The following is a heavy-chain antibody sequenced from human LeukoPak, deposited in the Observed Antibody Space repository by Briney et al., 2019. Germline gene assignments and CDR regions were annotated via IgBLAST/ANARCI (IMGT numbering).Heavy chain of an antibody. J-gene: IGHJ4*02. Sequence: GGSLRLSCASSGFTFSGYEMNWVRPAPGKGLEWVSYISSSSSAIYYADSVKGRFTISRDNAKNSLYLQMNSLRAEDTAVYYCARGGLAARPDYWGQGTLVTVSS. CDR3: ARGGLAARPDY. CDR1: GFTFSGYE. V-gene: IGHV3-48*01. D-gene: IGHD6-6*01. CDR2: ISSSSSAI.